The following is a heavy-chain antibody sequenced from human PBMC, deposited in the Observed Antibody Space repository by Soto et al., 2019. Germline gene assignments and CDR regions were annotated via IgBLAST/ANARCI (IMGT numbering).Heavy chain of an antibody. Sequence: SETLSLTCTVSGGSISSGGYYWSWIRQHPGMGLEWIGYIYYSGSTYYNPSLKSRVTISVDTSKNQFSLKLSSVTAADTAVYYCARGGLDILTGLGDWFDPWGQGTLVTVSS. CDR1: GGSISSGGYY. V-gene: IGHV4-31*03. CDR3: ARGGLDILTGLGDWFDP. D-gene: IGHD3-9*01. CDR2: IYYSGST. J-gene: IGHJ5*02.